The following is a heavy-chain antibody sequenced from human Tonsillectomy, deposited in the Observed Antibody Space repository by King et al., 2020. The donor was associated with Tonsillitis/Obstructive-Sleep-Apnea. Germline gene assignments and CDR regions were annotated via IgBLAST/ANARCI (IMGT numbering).Heavy chain of an antibody. CDR3: ARDVTGTPGY. D-gene: IGHD1-20*01. Sequence: VQLVESGGGLVQPGGSLRISCAASGPTVSNKYMTWVRQAPGKGLEWVSVIYSGGSTSYADSVKGRFTISRHNFKNTLYLQMNSLRTEDTAVYYCARDVTGTPGYWREGTLVTVAS. J-gene: IGHJ4*02. CDR1: GPTVSNKY. V-gene: IGHV3-53*04. CDR2: IYSGGST.